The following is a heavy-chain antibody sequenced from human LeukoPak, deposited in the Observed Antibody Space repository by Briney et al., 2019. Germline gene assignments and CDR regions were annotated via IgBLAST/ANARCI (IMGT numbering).Heavy chain of an antibody. D-gene: IGHD3-22*01. CDR3: ARTEYSSYYYYYMDV. CDR2: IYPGYSET. V-gene: IGHV5-51*01. CDR1: GYRFNNYW. Sequence: GESLKISCKASGYRFNNYWIGWVRQMPGKGLEWMGIIYPGYSETKYSPSFQGQVTISADKSISTVYLQWNSLKASDTAMYYCARTEYSSYYYYYMDVWGKGTTVTVSS. J-gene: IGHJ6*03.